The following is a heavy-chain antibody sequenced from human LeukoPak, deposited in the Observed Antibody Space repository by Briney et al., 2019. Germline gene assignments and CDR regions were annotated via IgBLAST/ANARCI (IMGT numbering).Heavy chain of an antibody. J-gene: IGHJ5*02. CDR3: ARNNWFDP. V-gene: IGHV4-34*01. CDR2: INHSGST. Sequence: SETLSLTCAVYGGSISGYYWSWIRQPPGKGLEWIGEINHSGSTNHSPPLKSRVTISVDTSKNQFSLELRSVTAADTAVYYCARNNWFDPWGQGTLVTVSS. CDR1: GGSISGYY.